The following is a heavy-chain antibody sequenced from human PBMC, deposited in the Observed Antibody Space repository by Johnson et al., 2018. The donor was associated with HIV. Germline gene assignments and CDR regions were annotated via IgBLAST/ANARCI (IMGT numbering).Heavy chain of an antibody. Sequence: VQLVESGGGLVKPGGSLRLSCAASGFTFSNAWMSWVHQAPGKGLEWVGRIKSKTDGGTTDYAAPVKGRFTIPRDDSKNTLYLQMNSLRAEDTAVYYCARYLPHDYGVGYAFDIWGQGTMVTVSS. V-gene: IGHV3-15*01. J-gene: IGHJ3*02. CDR1: GFTFSNAW. CDR2: IKSKTDGGTT. D-gene: IGHD4-17*01. CDR3: ARYLPHDYGVGYAFDI.